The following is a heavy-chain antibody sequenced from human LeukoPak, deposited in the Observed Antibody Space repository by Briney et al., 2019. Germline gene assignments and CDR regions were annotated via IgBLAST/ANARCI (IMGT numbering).Heavy chain of an antibody. Sequence: GASVKVSCKASGYTFTGYYMHWVRQAPGQGLEWMGWINPNSGGTNYAQKFQGRVTMTRDTSISTAYMELSRLRSDDTAVYYCASHYYDSNVGDAFDIWGQGTMVTVSS. J-gene: IGHJ3*02. D-gene: IGHD3-22*01. V-gene: IGHV1-2*02. CDR2: INPNSGGT. CDR3: ASHYYDSNVGDAFDI. CDR1: GYTFTGYY.